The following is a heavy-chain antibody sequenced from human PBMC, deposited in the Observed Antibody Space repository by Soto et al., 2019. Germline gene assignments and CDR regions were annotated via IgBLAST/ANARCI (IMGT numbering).Heavy chain of an antibody. Sequence: EVQLLESGGGLVQPGGSLRLSCAASGFTFSSYAMSWVRQAPGKGLEWVSAISGSGGSTYYADSVKGRFTISRDNSKNTLYLQMNSLRAEDTAVYYCAKPPKISLKYYDILTGYYDDFDYWGQGTLVTVSS. J-gene: IGHJ4*02. CDR1: GFTFSSYA. CDR2: ISGSGGST. CDR3: AKPPKISLKYYDILTGYYDDFDY. V-gene: IGHV3-23*01. D-gene: IGHD3-9*01.